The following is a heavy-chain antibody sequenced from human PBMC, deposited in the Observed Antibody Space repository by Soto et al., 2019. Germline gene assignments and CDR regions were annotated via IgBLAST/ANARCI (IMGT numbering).Heavy chain of an antibody. D-gene: IGHD3-22*01. J-gene: IGHJ4*02. CDR1: GGSLKSGGYY. CDR3: ARFTAAYYYDTSGYYFDY. CDR2: IYYTGRT. V-gene: IGHV4-31*02. Sequence: SETLSLTCTVSGGSLKSGGYYWSWIRQHPGRGLEWIGYIYYTGRTYYNPSLESRVTISVDTSKNQFSLKLSSVTAADTAVYYCARFTAAYYYDTSGYYFDYWGQGTLVTVSS.